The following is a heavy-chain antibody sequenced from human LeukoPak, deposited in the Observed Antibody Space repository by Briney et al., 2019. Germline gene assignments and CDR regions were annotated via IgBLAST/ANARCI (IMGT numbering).Heavy chain of an antibody. CDR2: IIPIFGTA. Sequence: SVKVSCKASGGTFSSYAISWVRQAPGQGLEWMGGIIPIFGTANYAQKFQGRVTITADKSTSTAYMELSSLRSEDTAVYYCAREKLSSGWYSYYYMDVWGKGTTVTVSS. J-gene: IGHJ6*03. CDR1: GGTFSSYA. CDR3: AREKLSSGWYSYYYMDV. D-gene: IGHD6-19*01. V-gene: IGHV1-69*06.